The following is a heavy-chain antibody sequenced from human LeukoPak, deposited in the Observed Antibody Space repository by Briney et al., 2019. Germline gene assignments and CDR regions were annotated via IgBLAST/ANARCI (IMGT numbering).Heavy chain of an antibody. D-gene: IGHD5-18*01. CDR2: STANRGNT. CDR1: GFTFTRHA. Sequence: PGGSMRLSCAASGFTFTRHAMGCVRQAPRKGLEWVSASTANRGNTYYADSVKGRFTIPSDNSKNTLYLQVNRQRAEDTAVYYLLKGKGYSYGRYYFHYGAQETLVTVSS. V-gene: IGHV3-23*01. J-gene: IGHJ4*02. CDR3: LKGKGYSYGRYYFHY.